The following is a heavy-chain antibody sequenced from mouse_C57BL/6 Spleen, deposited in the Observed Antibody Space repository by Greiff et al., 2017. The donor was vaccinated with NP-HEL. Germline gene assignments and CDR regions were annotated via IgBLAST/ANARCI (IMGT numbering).Heavy chain of an antibody. CDR3: AYDYDGSWFAY. D-gene: IGHD2-4*01. Sequence: EVKLEESGGGLVQPGGSLSLSCAASGFTFTDYYMSWVRQPPGKALEWLGFIRNKANGYTTEYSASVKGRFTISRDNSQSILYLQMNALRAEDSATYYCAYDYDGSWFAYWGQGTLVTVSA. J-gene: IGHJ3*01. CDR2: IRNKANGYTT. V-gene: IGHV7-3*01. CDR1: GFTFTDYY.